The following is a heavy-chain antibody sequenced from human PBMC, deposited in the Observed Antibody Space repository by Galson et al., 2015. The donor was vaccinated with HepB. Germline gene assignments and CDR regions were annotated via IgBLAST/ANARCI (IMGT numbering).Heavy chain of an antibody. Sequence: SLRLSCASSGFMFSTYGMHWVRQAPGKGLEWVAVIFYDGSNRYYADSVKGRFTISRDNSKNTLYLQMNSVRAEDTAVYYCAKSESFGEYVDVACDPGGQGTLVYGAS. CDR2: IFYDGSNR. CDR1: GFMFSTYG. D-gene: IGHD3-10*01. V-gene: IGHV3-33*06. CDR3: AKSESFGEYVDVACDP. J-gene: IGHJ5*02.